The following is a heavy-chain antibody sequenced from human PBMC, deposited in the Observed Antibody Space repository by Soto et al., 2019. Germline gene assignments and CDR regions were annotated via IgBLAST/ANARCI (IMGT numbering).Heavy chain of an antibody. CDR2: INAGNGNT. J-gene: IGHJ6*02. Sequence: ASVKVSCKASGYMFTNYAMHCVRQAPGQRLEWMGWINAGNGNTKYSQKFLGRITITRDTSASTAYMELSSLRSEDTAVYYCATLGYCISTSCYANYYYGLDVWGQGTTVTVSS. CDR1: GYMFTNYA. V-gene: IGHV1-3*01. D-gene: IGHD2-2*01. CDR3: ATLGYCISTSCYANYYYGLDV.